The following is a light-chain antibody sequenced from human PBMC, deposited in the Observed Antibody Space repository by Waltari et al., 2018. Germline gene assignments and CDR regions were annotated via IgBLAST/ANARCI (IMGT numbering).Light chain of an antibody. CDR2: VVS. CDR3: SSYTSTSTLV. Sequence: QSALTQPASVSGSPGQSITIPCPGTSSNVGGYPLVPWYQHHPGQAPQLLIFVVSYRPSGVSTRFSGSKSGNTASLTISGLQAEDEADYSCSSYTSTSTLVFGSGTKVTVL. V-gene: IGLV2-14*02. J-gene: IGLJ1*01. CDR1: SSNVGGYPL.